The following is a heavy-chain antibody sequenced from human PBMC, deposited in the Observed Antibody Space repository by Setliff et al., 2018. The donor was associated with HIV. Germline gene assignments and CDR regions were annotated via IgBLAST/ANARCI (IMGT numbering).Heavy chain of an antibody. CDR1: GGSFSGYH. CDR2: IKSKTDGGTT. J-gene: IGHJ5*02. D-gene: IGHD5-12*01. V-gene: IGHV3-15*07. CDR3: TTEDPWLRFGH. Sequence: PSETLSLTCAVYGGSFSGYHWNWIRQFPGKGLEWVGHIKSKTDGGTTDYAAPVKGRFTISRDDSKTTLYLQMNSLKTEDTAVYYCTTEDPWLRFGHWGQGTLVTVSS.